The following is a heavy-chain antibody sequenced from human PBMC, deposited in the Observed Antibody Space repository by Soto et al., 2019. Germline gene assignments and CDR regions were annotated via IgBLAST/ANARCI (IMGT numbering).Heavy chain of an antibody. J-gene: IGHJ6*02. CDR3: ARRYRENYFYAMDV. CDR2: IIPMFGIG. V-gene: IGHV1-69*01. Sequence: QVQLVQSGAEVKMPGSSVRVSCKASGGSFSKYGISWVRQAPGQGLEWMGGIIPMFGIGNYAEKFLGRVTITADESTGTSHMELSSRRSEDTAVYFCARRYRENYFYAMDVWGQGTTVTVSS. D-gene: IGHD1-26*01. CDR1: GGSFSKYG.